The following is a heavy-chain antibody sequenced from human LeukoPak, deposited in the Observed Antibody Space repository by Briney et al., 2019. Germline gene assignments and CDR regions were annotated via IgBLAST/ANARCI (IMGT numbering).Heavy chain of an antibody. V-gene: IGHV3-48*01. CDR1: GFTFSSYS. J-gene: IGHJ4*02. CDR2: ISSSSSTI. Sequence: PGGSLRLSCAASGFTFSSYSMNWVRQAPGKGLEWVSYISSSSSTIYYADSVKGRFTISRDNAKNSLYLQMNSLRAEDTAVCYCASGREYYYDSSGYRDDYWGQGTLVTVSS. D-gene: IGHD3-22*01. CDR3: ASGREYYYDSSGYRDDY.